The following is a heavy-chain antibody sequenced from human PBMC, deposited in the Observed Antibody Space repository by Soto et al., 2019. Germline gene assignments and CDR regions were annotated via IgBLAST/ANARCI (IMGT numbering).Heavy chain of an antibody. CDR1: GFTFSSYA. D-gene: IGHD3-10*01. CDR3: ARDNGNYGSGSFAH. CDR2: LSGTGDSA. V-gene: IGHV3-23*01. J-gene: IGHJ4*02. Sequence: EVQLLESGGGLVQPGGSLRLSCAASGFTFSSYALSWVRQAPGKGLEWVSALSGTGDSADYANSVKGRFTISRDDSKTTLYLVMSSLRVEDTAIYYCARDNGNYGSGSFAHWGQGTLVIVSS.